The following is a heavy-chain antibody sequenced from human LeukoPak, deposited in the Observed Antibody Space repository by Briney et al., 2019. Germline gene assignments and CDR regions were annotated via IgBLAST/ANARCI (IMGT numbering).Heavy chain of an antibody. CDR1: GFTFDDYA. J-gene: IGHJ6*03. CDR2: ISGDGGST. Sequence: GGSLRLSCAASGFTFDDYAMHWVRHAPGKGLEWVSLISGDGGSTYYADSVKGRFTISRDNSKNSLYLQMNSLRTEDTALYYCAKDIRDYYYMDVWGKGTTVTVSS. V-gene: IGHV3-43*02. CDR3: AKDIRDYYYMDV.